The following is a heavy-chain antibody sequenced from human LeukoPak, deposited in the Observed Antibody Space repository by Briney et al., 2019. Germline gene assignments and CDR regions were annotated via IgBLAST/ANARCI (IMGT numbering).Heavy chain of an antibody. J-gene: IGHJ4*02. CDR2: ISSSRSYI. CDR1: GFTFSSYS. D-gene: IGHD2-2*01. Sequence: GGSLRLSCAASGFTFSSYSMNWVRQAPGKGLEWVSSISSSRSYIYYADSVKGRFTISRDNAKNSLYLQMNSLRAEDTAVYYCARGGPYCSSTSCYYLGPIDYWGQGTLVTVSS. V-gene: IGHV3-21*01. CDR3: ARGGPYCSSTSCYYLGPIDY.